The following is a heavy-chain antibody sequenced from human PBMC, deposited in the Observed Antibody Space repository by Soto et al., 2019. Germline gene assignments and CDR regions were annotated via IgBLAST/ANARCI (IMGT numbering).Heavy chain of an antibody. V-gene: IGHV1-46*01. Sequence: ASVKGSCKASGYTFTSYYMHWVRQAPGQGLEWMGIINPSGGSTSYAQKFQGRVTMTRDTSKSTVYMELSSLRSEDTAVYYCAINLPTYYYPSSGYRQTLASWG. D-gene: IGHD3-22*01. J-gene: IGHJ5*01. CDR2: INPSGGST. CDR3: AINLPTYYYPSSGYRQTLAS. CDR1: GYTFTSYY.